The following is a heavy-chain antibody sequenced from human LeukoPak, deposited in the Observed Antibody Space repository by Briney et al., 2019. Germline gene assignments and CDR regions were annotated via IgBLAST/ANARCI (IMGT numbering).Heavy chain of an antibody. D-gene: IGHD2-15*01. Sequence: GASVKVPCKASGYTFTSYDINWVRQATGQGLEWMGWMNPNSGNTGYAQKFQGRVTMTRNTSISTAYMELSSLRSEDTAVYYCARGRRPTSYCSGGSCYPPNWFDPWGQGTLVTVSS. CDR3: ARGRRPTSYCSGGSCYPPNWFDP. V-gene: IGHV1-8*01. J-gene: IGHJ5*02. CDR1: GYTFTSYD. CDR2: MNPNSGNT.